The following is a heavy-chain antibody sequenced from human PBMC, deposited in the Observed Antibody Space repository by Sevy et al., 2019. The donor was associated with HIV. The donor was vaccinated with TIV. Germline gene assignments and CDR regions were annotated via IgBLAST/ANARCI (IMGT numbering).Heavy chain of an antibody. CDR1: WFSVSSNY. D-gene: IGHD2-15*01. V-gene: IGHV3-53*01. J-gene: IGHJ6*02. Sequence: GGSLRLSCVVSWFSVSSNYMSWVRQAPGKGLEWVSNIYSDGRTYYADSVRGRFTISRDTSKNTVYLEMKSLRAEDTAVYYCTREDIVLGEDNYYGMDVWGHGTTVTVSS. CDR2: IYSDGRT. CDR3: TREDIVLGEDNYYGMDV.